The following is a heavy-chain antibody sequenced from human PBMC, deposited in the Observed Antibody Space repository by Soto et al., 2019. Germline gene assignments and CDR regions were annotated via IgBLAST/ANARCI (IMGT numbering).Heavy chain of an antibody. Sequence: EVQPVESGGGLVQPGGSLRLSCAASGFTFSSYDMNWVRQAPGKGLEWVSYISTSGTTIYYADSVKGRFTISRDNAKNSLYLQMNSLRFEDTAVYYCARVRPGYSYNYPNWFDPWGHGTLVTVSS. CDR1: GFTFSSYD. CDR2: ISTSGTTI. D-gene: IGHD5-18*01. CDR3: ARVRPGYSYNYPNWFDP. J-gene: IGHJ5*02. V-gene: IGHV3-48*03.